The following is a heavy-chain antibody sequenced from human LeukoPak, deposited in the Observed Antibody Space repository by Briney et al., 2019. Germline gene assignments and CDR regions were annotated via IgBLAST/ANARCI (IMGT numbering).Heavy chain of an antibody. J-gene: IGHJ4*02. V-gene: IGHV3-7*01. CDR3: ARAPRRWLQSTIWDY. CDR1: GFTFSSYW. D-gene: IGHD5-24*01. CDR2: IKQDGSEK. Sequence: PGGSLRLSCAASGFTFSSYWMSWVRQAPGKGLEWVANIKQDGSEKYYVDSVKGRFTISRDNAKNSLYLQMNSLRAEDTAVYYCARAPRRWLQSTIWDYWGQGTLVTVSS.